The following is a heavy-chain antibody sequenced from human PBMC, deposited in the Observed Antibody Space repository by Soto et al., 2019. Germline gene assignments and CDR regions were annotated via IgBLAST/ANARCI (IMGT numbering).Heavy chain of an antibody. J-gene: IGHJ6*03. Sequence: GGSLRLSCAASGFTFSSYGMHWVRQAPGKGLEWVAVIWYDGSNKYYADSVKGRFTISRDNSKNTLYLQMNSLRSEDTAVYYCARGACTLGYCSSTSCYDAAGCTNYYYYYMDVWGKGTTVTVSS. D-gene: IGHD2-2*01. CDR2: IWYDGSNK. CDR1: GFTFSSYG. CDR3: ARGACTLGYCSSTSCYDAAGCTNYYYYYMDV. V-gene: IGHV3-33*01.